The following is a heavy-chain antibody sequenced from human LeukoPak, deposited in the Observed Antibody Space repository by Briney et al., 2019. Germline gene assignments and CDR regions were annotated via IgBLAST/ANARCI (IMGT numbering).Heavy chain of an antibody. D-gene: IGHD2-15*01. V-gene: IGHV3-23*01. CDR2: ISGSGGNT. Sequence: GGSLRLSCAASGFTFSSYAMSWVRQAPGKGLEWVSAISGSGGNTYYADSVKGRFTISRDSSKNTLYLQMNSLRAEDTAVYYCAKSGGDYYYYYAMDVWGQGTTVTVSS. CDR1: GFTFSSYA. CDR3: AKSGGDYYYYYAMDV. J-gene: IGHJ6*02.